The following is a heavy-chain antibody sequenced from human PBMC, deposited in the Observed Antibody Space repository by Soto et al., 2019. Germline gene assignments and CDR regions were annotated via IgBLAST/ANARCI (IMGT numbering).Heavy chain of an antibody. CDR1: GFTFSSYA. Sequence: GGSLRLSCAASGFTFSSYAMHWVRQAPGKGLEWVAVISYDGSNKYYADSVKGRFTISRDNSKNTLYLQMNSLRAEDTAVYYCAREAGLGRYFDYWGQGTLVTVSS. CDR3: AREAGLGRYFDY. CDR2: ISYDGSNK. D-gene: IGHD7-27*01. V-gene: IGHV3-30*04. J-gene: IGHJ4*02.